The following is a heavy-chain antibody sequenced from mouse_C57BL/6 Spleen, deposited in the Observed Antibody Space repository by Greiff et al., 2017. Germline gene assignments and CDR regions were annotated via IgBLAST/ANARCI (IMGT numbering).Heavy chain of an antibody. CDR3: ARDAGRGYCDD. Sequence: EVQLVESGGGLVQSGRSLRLSCATSGFTFSDFYMEWVRQAPGKGLEWIAASRNKANDYTTEYSASVKGRFIVSRDTYKRILYLQMKSVGADDTAIYYCARDAGRGYCDDWGQGTTHTVSS. CDR1: GFTFSDFY. J-gene: IGHJ2*01. CDR2: SRNKANDYTT. V-gene: IGHV7-1*01.